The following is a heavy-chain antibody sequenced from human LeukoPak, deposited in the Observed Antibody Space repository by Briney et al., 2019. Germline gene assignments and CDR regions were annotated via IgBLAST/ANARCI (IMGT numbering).Heavy chain of an antibody. J-gene: IGHJ4*02. V-gene: IGHV1-46*01. CDR2: INPSGGST. CDR1: GYTFTSYY. Sequence: ASVKVSCKASGYTFTSYYMHWVRQAPGQGLEWMGIINPSGGSTSYAQKFQGRVTITRNTSISTAYMELGSLRSEDTAVYYCARGTDTVLLHYWGQGTLVTVSS. CDR3: ARGTDTVLLHY. D-gene: IGHD5/OR15-5a*01.